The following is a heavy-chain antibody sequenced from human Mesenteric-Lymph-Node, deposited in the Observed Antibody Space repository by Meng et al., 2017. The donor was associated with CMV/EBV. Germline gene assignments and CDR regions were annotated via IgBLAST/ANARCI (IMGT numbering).Heavy chain of an antibody. D-gene: IGHD3-22*01. CDR2: IKQDGSEK. CDR1: GFTFSNYG. CDR3: AREAPYYYDSSGYYYGATFDY. J-gene: IGHJ4*02. Sequence: GESLKISCETSGFTFSNYGMHWVRQAPGKGLEWVANIKQDGSEKYYVDSVKGRFTISRDNAKNSLYLQMNSLRAEDTAVYYCAREAPYYYDSSGYYYGATFDYWGQGTLVTVSS. V-gene: IGHV3-7*01.